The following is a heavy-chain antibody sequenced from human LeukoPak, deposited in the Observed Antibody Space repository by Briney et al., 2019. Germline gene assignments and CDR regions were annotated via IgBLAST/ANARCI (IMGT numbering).Heavy chain of an antibody. CDR2: ISSSSSYI. V-gene: IGHV3-21*01. CDR1: GFTFSSYS. Sequence: GGSLRLSCAASGFTFSSYSMNWVRQAPGKGLEWVSSISSSSSYIYYADSVKGRFTISRDNAKNSLYLQMNSLRGEDTAVYYCARGASNRFDYWGQGTLVTVSS. CDR3: ARGASNRFDY. J-gene: IGHJ4*02. D-gene: IGHD1-14*01.